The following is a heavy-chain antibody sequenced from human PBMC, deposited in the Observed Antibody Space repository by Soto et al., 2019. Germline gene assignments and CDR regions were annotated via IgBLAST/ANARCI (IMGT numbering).Heavy chain of an antibody. J-gene: IGHJ4*02. CDR1: GFTFSSYA. D-gene: IGHD2-8*02. CDR3: AKDPDGWSRVSLPFFDY. V-gene: IGHV3-23*01. CDR2: ISGSGGST. Sequence: GGSLRLSCAASGFTFSSYAMSRVRQAPGKGLEWVSAISGSGGSTYYADSVKGRFTISRDNSKNTLYLQMNSLRAEDTAVYYCAKDPDGWSRVSLPFFDYWGQGTLVTVSS.